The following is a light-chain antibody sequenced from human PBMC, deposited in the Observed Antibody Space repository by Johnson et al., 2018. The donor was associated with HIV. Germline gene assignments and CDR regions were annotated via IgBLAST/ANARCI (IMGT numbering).Light chain of an antibody. CDR2: ENN. J-gene: IGLJ1*01. Sequence: QSVLTQPPSVSAAPGQKVTISCSGSSSNIRNNYVSWFQHLPGAAPKLLIYENNKRPSGIPDRFSGSKSGTSATLGITGLQTGDEADYYCATWDSSLGAHYVFGSGTEVTVL. CDR3: ATWDSSLGAHYV. CDR1: SSNIRNNY. V-gene: IGLV1-51*02.